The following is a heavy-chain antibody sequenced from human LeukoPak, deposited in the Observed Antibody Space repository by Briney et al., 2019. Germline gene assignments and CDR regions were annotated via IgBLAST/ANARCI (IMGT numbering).Heavy chain of an antibody. V-gene: IGHV3-23*01. CDR2: ISGSGGST. J-gene: IGHJ4*02. D-gene: IGHD1-1*01. Sequence: PGGSLRLSCAASGFTFSTNAMSWVRQAPGKGLEWVSAISGSGGSTYHADSVKGRFTISRDNSKNTLYLQMNSLRAEDTAVYYCARTAVGSLDYWGQGTLVTVSS. CDR3: ARTAVGSLDY. CDR1: GFTFSTNA.